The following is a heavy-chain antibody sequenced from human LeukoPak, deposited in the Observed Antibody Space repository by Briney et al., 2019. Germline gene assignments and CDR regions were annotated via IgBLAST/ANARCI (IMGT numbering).Heavy chain of an antibody. Sequence: SETPSLTCAVYGGSFSGYYWSWIRQPPGKGLEWIGEINHSGSTNYNPSLKSRVTISVDTSKNQFSLKLSSVTAADTAVYYCARDRRAAHHYYYYYYMDVWGKGTTVTVSS. J-gene: IGHJ6*03. V-gene: IGHV4-34*01. CDR3: ARDRRAAHHYYYYYYMDV. CDR1: GGSFSGYY. CDR2: INHSGST. D-gene: IGHD3-16*02.